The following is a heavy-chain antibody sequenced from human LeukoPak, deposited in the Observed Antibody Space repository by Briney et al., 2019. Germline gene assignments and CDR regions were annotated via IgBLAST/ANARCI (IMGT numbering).Heavy chain of an antibody. V-gene: IGHV3-30*02. CDR3: AREGQLVLGYYYMDV. D-gene: IGHD6-6*01. CDR2: IQYDGSNK. CDR1: GFTFSSYG. Sequence: GGSLRLSCAASGFTFSSYGMHWVRQAPGKGLEWVAFIQYDGSNKYYADSVKGRFTISRDNSKNTLYLQMNSLRAEDTAVYYCAREGQLVLGYYYMDVWGKGTTVTVSS. J-gene: IGHJ6*03.